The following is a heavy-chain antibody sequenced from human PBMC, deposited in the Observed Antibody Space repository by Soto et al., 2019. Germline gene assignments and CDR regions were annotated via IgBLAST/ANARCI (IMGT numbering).Heavy chain of an antibody. D-gene: IGHD6-25*01. CDR1: GYSFTSYY. CDR2: INPSGGST. CDR3: ARDNAANPPHY. J-gene: IGHJ4*02. V-gene: IGHV1-46*01. Sequence: SVPVSCKASGYSFTSYYMHWVRQAPGQGLAWMGIINPSGGSTSNAQKFQGRVTMTRDTSTSTVYMELSSLRSEDKDVYYSARDNAANPPHYWGQGTLVTVSS.